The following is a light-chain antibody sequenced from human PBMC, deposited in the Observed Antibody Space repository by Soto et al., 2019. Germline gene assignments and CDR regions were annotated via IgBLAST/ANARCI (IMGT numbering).Light chain of an antibody. V-gene: IGKV3-20*01. CDR2: GAS. CDR1: QSVSSSY. Sequence: EILLTQSPATLSLSPGDRATLSCRASQSVSSSYLAWYQQKTGQAPMLLIYGASSMATGIPSRFSGSGSGTDFTLTISRLEPEDFAVYYCQQYGSSPWTFGQGTKVEIK. CDR3: QQYGSSPWT. J-gene: IGKJ1*01.